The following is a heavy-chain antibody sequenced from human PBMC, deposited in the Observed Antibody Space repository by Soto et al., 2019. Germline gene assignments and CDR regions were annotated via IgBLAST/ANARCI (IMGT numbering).Heavy chain of an antibody. CDR1: GDSISSYS. CDR3: AFGANLVVSIQPLDY. D-gene: IGHD2-2*01. J-gene: IGHJ4*02. Sequence: PSETLSLTCTVSGDSISSYSWSWIRQPPGKGLEWIGNIHYNGNTKYSPSLKSRVTMSVDTSKNHFSLKLISVTTADTAVYFCAFGANLVVSIQPLDYRGQGTLVTVSS. V-gene: IGHV4-59*01. CDR2: IHYNGNT.